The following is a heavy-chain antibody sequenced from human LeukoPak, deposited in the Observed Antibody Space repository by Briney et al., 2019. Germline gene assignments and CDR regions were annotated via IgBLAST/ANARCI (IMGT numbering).Heavy chain of an antibody. D-gene: IGHD2-21*02. V-gene: IGHV3-23*01. CDR3: AKRAYCGGDCYSRH. Sequence: GGSLRLSCAASGFTFSSYAMSWVRQAPGKGLECISGFSGSGGSTYYADSVKGRFAISRDNSKNTLYLQMNSLRAEDTAVYYCAKRAYCGGDCYSRHWGQGTLVTVSS. J-gene: IGHJ4*02. CDR2: FSGSGGST. CDR1: GFTFSSYA.